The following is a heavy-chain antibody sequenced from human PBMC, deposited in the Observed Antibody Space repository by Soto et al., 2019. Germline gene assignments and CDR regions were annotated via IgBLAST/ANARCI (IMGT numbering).Heavy chain of an antibody. CDR1: GYTFTAYF. CDR2: INPSGGST. CDR3: ARARSTSSSFLFDY. Sequence: QVQVVQSGSEVKKPGASVKVSCKASGYTFTAYFMHWVRQAAGQGLEWIGIINPSGGSTNYAQKFQGRVAMSWDTSTSTVYMGLSSLRSDDPAVYSCARARSTSSSFLFDYWGQGPLVTVSS. D-gene: IGHD6-6*01. V-gene: IGHV1-46*01. J-gene: IGHJ4*02.